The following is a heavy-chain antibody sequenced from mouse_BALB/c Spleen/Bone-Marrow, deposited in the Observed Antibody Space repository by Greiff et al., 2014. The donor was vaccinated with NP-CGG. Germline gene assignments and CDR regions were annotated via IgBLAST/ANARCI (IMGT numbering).Heavy chain of an antibody. J-gene: IGHJ1*01. CDR2: ISSGGSYT. CDR3: ASKTGTGYWYFDV. V-gene: IGHV5-9-4*01. D-gene: IGHD4-1*01. CDR1: GFTFSSYA. Sequence: EVMLVESGGGLVKPGGSLKLSCAASGFTFSSYAMSWVRQSPEKRLEWVAEISSGGSYTYYPDTVTGRFTISRDNAKNTLYLEMRSLRSEDTAMYYCASKTGTGYWYFDVWGAGTTVTVSS.